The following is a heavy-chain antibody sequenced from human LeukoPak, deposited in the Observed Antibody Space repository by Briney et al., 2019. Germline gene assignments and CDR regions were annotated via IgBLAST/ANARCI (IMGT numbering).Heavy chain of an antibody. D-gene: IGHD2-2*01. CDR1: GFTLSSYA. J-gene: IGHJ4*02. Sequence: PGGSLRLSCVASGFTLSSYAMSWVRQAPGKGLEWVSGINTSGGSTFYADSVKGRFTMSRDNSKNTAYLQMNGLREEDTAVYFCGKDMHGSVPDYSDYWGQGTLVTVSS. CDR2: INTSGGST. V-gene: IGHV3-23*01. CDR3: GKDMHGSVPDYSDY.